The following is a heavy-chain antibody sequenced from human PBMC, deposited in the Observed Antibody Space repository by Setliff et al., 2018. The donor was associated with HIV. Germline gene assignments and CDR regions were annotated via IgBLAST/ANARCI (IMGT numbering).Heavy chain of an antibody. CDR3: ARDRSDYYNLPGYFDH. CDR2: MNQSGTT. D-gene: IGHD3-3*01. J-gene: IGHJ4*02. CDR1: GTSFSDHY. V-gene: IGHV4-34*01. Sequence: SETLSLTCSVYGTSFSDHYWSWVRQTPGKGLEWIGEMNQSGTTNYNPSLKSRVTISVDTSRNQFSLKLSSVTAADTAVYYCARDRSDYYNLPGYFDHWGQGTPVTVSS.